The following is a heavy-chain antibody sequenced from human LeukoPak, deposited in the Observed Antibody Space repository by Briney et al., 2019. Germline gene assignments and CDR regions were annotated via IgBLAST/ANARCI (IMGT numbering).Heavy chain of an antibody. CDR3: ARGGSYLSAFDI. CDR1: GFTFSSYS. V-gene: IGHV3-48*01. Sequence: PGGSLRLSCAASGFTFSSYSMNWVRQAPGKGLEWVSYISSSSGNIYYADSVKGRFTISRDNAKTSLYLQMNSLRAEDTALYYCARGGSYLSAFDIWGQRTMVTVSS. J-gene: IGHJ3*02. CDR2: ISSSSGNI. D-gene: IGHD1-26*01.